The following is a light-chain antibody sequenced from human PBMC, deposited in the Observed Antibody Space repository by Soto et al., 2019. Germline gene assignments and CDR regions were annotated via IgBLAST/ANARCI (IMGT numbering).Light chain of an antibody. CDR2: EVT. J-gene: IGLJ1*01. CDR3: SSHTSGSTRV. Sequence: QTVLTQPASVCGSPGQSIAISCTGTFSDVGGYDYVSWYQQHPDKAPKLMIYEVTKRPSGVSNRFSGSKSGNTASLTISGLQPEDEADYYCSSHTSGSTRVFGSGTKVTVL. CDR1: FSDVGGYDY. V-gene: IGLV2-14*01.